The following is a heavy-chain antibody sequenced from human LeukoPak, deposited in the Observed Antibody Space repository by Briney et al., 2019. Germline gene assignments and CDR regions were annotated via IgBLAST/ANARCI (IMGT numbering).Heavy chain of an antibody. V-gene: IGHV1-69*01. D-gene: IGHD3-10*01. CDR2: IIPIFGTA. CDR3: ARETYYGSGSYSPIGVYFDY. Sequence: SVKVSCKASGGTFSSYAISWVRQAPGQGLEWTGGIIPIFGTANYAQKFQGRVTITADESTSTAYMELSSLRSEDTAVYYCARETYYGSGSYSPIGVYFDYWGQGTLVTVSS. CDR1: GGTFSSYA. J-gene: IGHJ4*02.